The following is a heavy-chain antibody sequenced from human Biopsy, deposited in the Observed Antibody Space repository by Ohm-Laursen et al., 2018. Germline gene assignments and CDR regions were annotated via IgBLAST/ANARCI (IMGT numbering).Heavy chain of an antibody. J-gene: IGHJ4*02. CDR1: GFTFRNYA. Sequence: SLRLSCAASGFTFRNYALTWVRQAPGKVLEWVSAIGGGGSPTLYADSVKGRFTISRDDSKNTLYLQMNSLRVEDTAVYYCARDLTWGSYFDSWGQGSLVTVSS. CDR2: IGGGGSPT. V-gene: IGHV3-23*01. CDR3: ARDLTWGSYFDS. D-gene: IGHD3-16*01.